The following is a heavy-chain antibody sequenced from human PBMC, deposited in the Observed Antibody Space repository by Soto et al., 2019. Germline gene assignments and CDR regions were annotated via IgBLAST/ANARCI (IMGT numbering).Heavy chain of an antibody. J-gene: IGHJ4*02. Sequence: GGSLRLSCAASGFTFSSYSMNWVRQAPGKGLEWVSSISSSSSYIYYADSVKGRFTISRDNAKNSLYLQMNSLRAEDTAVYYCARDFSSYDILTGTGYWGQGTLVTVSS. CDR1: GFTFSSYS. CDR2: ISSSSSYI. CDR3: ARDFSSYDILTGTGY. D-gene: IGHD3-9*01. V-gene: IGHV3-21*01.